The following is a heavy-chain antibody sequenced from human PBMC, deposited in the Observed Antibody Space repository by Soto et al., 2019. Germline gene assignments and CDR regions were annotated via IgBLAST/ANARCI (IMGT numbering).Heavy chain of an antibody. Sequence: QVQLVQSGAEVKKPGSSVKVSCKASGGTFSTYTMSWVRQAPGQGLEWMGGIIPMFGTTTYAENFQGRVTITADESTSTAYMELTSLRSEDSAVYYCTSDLYYFDSCTYYGHNWFDPWGQGTRVTVSS. CDR1: GGTFSTYT. CDR2: IIPMFGTT. V-gene: IGHV1-69*12. J-gene: IGHJ5*02. D-gene: IGHD3-22*01. CDR3: TSDLYYFDSCTYYGHNWFDP.